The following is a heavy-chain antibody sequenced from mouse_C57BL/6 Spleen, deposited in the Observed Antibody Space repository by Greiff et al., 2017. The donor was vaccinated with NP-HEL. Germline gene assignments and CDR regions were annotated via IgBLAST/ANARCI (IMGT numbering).Heavy chain of an antibody. V-gene: IGHV10-3*01. J-gene: IGHJ4*01. CDR3: VREGFYDYHYAMDY. Sequence: EADGGLVQPKGSLKLSCAASGFTFNPYAMHWVRQAPGKGLEWAARIRSNSSNYATYYADSVKDRFTISRDDSQSMLYLQMNNLKTEDTAMYYCVREGFYDYHYAMDYWGQGTSVTVSS. CDR2: IRSNSSNYAT. D-gene: IGHD2-4*01. CDR1: GFTFNPYA.